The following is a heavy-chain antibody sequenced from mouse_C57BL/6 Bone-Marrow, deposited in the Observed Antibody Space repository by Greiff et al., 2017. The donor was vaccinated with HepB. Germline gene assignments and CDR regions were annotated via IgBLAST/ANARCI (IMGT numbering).Heavy chain of an antibody. CDR2: INPSSGYT. J-gene: IGHJ2*01. V-gene: IGHV1-4*01. CDR3: AIQGYYGY. CDR1: GYTFTSYT. D-gene: IGHD1-1*01. Sequence: VQLVESGAELARPGASVKMSCPASGYTFTSYTMHWVKQRPGQGLEWIGYINPSSGYTKYNQKFKDKATLTADKSSSTAYMQLSSLTSEDSAVYYCAIQGYYGYWGQGTTLTVSS.